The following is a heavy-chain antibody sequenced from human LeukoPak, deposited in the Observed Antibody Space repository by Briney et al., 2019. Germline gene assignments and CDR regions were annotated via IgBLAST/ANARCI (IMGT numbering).Heavy chain of an antibody. Sequence: GASVKVSWKASGYTFTSYDINWVRQATGQGLEWMGWMNPNSGNTGYAQKFQGRVTMTRNTSISTAYMELSSLRSEDTAVYYCARGRRYYDILTGYYRKYYFDYWGQGTLVTVSS. J-gene: IGHJ4*02. CDR2: MNPNSGNT. CDR3: ARGRRYYDILTGYYRKYYFDY. V-gene: IGHV1-8*01. D-gene: IGHD3-9*01. CDR1: GYTFTSYD.